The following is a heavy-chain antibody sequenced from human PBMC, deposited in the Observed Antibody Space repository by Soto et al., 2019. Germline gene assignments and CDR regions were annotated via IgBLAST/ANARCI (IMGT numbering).Heavy chain of an antibody. CDR3: ARDHGYGMDV. V-gene: IGHV4-30-2*01. CDR2: IYHSGST. J-gene: IGHJ6*02. CDR1: GGSISSGGYS. Sequence: QLQLQESGSGLVKPSQTLSLTCAVSGGSISSGGYSWSWIRQPPGKGLEWIGYIYHSGSTYYNPSRKGRVTISVDRSKNQFSLKLSSVTAADTAVYYCARDHGYGMDVWGQGTTVTVSS.